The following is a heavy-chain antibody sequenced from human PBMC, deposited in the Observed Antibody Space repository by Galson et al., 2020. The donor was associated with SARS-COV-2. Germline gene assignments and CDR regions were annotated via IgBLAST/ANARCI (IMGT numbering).Heavy chain of an antibody. Sequence: GGSLILSCGASGLTFSFYAMSWVRQAPGKGLEWVSAISGSGDSTYYADSVKGRFTISRDNSKNTLFLQMNSLRAEDTAVYYCAKDKRDLLDAFDIWGQGTMVTVSS. J-gene: IGHJ3*02. CDR1: GLTFSFYA. CDR3: AKDKRDLLDAFDI. CDR2: ISGSGDST. V-gene: IGHV3-23*01. D-gene: IGHD1-26*01.